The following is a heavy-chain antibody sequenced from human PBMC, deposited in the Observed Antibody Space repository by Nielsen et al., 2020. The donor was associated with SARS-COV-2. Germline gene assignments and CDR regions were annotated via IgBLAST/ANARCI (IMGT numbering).Heavy chain of an antibody. CDR2: TSASGAST. Sequence: GGSLRLSCAASGFTFNIYAMAWVRRAPGRGLEWVSGTSASGASTYYADSVKGRFSISRDNSRNTLYLQMNSLRVEDTAIYFCAKDDVVRGDAYDIWGQGTTVTVSS. V-gene: IGHV3-23*01. CDR3: AKDDVVRGDAYDI. D-gene: IGHD3-10*01. CDR1: GFTFNIYA. J-gene: IGHJ6*02.